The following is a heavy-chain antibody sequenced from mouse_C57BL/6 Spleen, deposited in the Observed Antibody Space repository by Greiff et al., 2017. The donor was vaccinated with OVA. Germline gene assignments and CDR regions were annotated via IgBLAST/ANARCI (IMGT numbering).Heavy chain of an antibody. CDR3: AREPYYYGSSYGYFDV. CDR2: ISYDGSN. V-gene: IGHV3-6*01. CDR1: GYSITSGYY. D-gene: IGHD1-1*01. J-gene: IGHJ1*03. Sequence: VQLQQSGPGLVKPSQSLSLTCSVTGYSITSGYYWNWIRQFPGNKLEWMGYISYDGSNNYNPSLKNRISITRDTSKNQFFLKLNSVTTEDTATYYCAREPYYYGSSYGYFDVWGTGTTVTVSS.